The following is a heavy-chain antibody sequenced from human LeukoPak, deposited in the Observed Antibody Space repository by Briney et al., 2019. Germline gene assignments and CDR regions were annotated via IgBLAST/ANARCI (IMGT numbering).Heavy chain of an antibody. D-gene: IGHD5-24*01. V-gene: IGHV3-74*01. CDR3: ASLLDGDGAFDI. CDR2: INTDGSST. CDR1: GFTFSSYW. J-gene: IGHJ3*02. Sequence: PGGSLRLSCAASGFTFSSYWMHWVRQAPGKGLVWVSRINTDGSSTSYADSVKGRFTISRDNAKNTLYLQMNSLRAEDTAVYYCASLLDGDGAFDIWGQGTMVTVSS.